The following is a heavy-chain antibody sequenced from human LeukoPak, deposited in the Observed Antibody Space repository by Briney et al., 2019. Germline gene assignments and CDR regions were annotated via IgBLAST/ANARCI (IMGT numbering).Heavy chain of an antibody. CDR1: GGSISSSSYY. CDR2: IYYSGSI. CDR3: ARAPTVTARSAYYYYFMDV. D-gene: IGHD4-17*01. Sequence: SETLSLTCTVSGGSISSSSYYWGWIRQPPGKGLEWIGSIYYSGSIYYNPSLKSRVTISVDTSKNQFSLKLSSVTAANTAVYYCARAPTVTARSAYYYYFMDVWGKGTTVTVSS. J-gene: IGHJ6*03. V-gene: IGHV4-39*01.